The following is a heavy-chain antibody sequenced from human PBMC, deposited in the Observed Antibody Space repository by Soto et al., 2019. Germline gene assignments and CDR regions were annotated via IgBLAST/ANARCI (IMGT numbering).Heavy chain of an antibody. J-gene: IGHJ4*02. V-gene: IGHV3-7*01. CDR2: IKQDGSEK. D-gene: IGHD3-22*01. CDR3: ARDGVPAPRDDSSGYYYSYFDY. Sequence: GGSLRLSCAASGFTFSRYWMTWVRQAPGKGLEWVANIKQDGSEKYYVDSVKGRFTISRDNAKNSLYLQMNSLRAEDTAVYYCARDGVPAPRDDSSGYYYSYFDYWGQGTLVTVSS. CDR1: GFTFSRYW.